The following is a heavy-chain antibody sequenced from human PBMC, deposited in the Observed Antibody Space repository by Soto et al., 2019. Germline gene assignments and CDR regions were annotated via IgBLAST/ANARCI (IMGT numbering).Heavy chain of an antibody. CDR1: GGHLHSYA. V-gene: IGHV1-69*01. CDR2: IIPIFGTA. D-gene: IGHD5-12*01. J-gene: IGHJ5*02. CDR3: ARGGDGYNHLGWFDP. Sequence: QVELVQSGAEVKEPWASGKVFWKGSGGHLHSYAISWVRPAPGQRLEWMGGIIPIFGTANYAQKFQGRVTITADESTSTAYMELSSLRSEDTAVYYCARGGDGYNHLGWFDPWGQGTLVTVSS.